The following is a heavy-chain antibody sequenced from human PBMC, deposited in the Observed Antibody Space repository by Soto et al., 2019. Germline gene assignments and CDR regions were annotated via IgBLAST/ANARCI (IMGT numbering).Heavy chain of an antibody. CDR1: GYTFTSYD. CDR3: GREGEYYGSERDSYYYGMDV. V-gene: IGHV1-8*01. CDR2: MNPNSGNT. D-gene: IGHD3-10*01. J-gene: IGHJ6*02. Sequence: ASVKVSCKASGYTFTSYDINWVRQATGQGLEWMGWMNPNSGNTGYAQKFQGRVPMTRNTSISTAYMELSSLRSEDTAVYYCGREGEYYGSERDSYYYGMDVWGQGTTVTVSS.